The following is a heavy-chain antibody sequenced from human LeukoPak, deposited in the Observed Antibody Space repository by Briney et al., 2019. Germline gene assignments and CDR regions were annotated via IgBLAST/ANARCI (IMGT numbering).Heavy chain of an antibody. CDR2: IGIAGDT. CDR3: ARAGIVVTGILHYYYYKDV. J-gene: IGHJ6*03. CDR1: GFTFSYHD. V-gene: IGHV3-13*01. Sequence: GGSLRLSCVASGFTFSYHDMHWVRQTSGKGLEGVSAIGIAGDTYYSGSVKGRFTISRDNAKNSLYLQMDSLAAGDTAVYHCARAGIVVTGILHYYYYKDVGGKGTTVTVSS. D-gene: IGHD6-19*01.